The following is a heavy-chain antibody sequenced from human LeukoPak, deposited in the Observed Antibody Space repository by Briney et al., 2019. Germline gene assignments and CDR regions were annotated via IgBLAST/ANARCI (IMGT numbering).Heavy chain of an antibody. CDR1: GFTLSTYS. CDR2: IVGSSSNM. D-gene: IGHD6-25*01. Sequence: PGGSLRPSCTASGFTLSTYSMNWVRQAPGKGLEWVSYIVGSSSNMYYADSVKGRFTISRANAKNPLSLNMGSLRAEATAVYYCSTDPPEAAAFDYWGQGTLVTVSS. CDR3: STDPPEAAAFDY. V-gene: IGHV3-48*04. J-gene: IGHJ4*02.